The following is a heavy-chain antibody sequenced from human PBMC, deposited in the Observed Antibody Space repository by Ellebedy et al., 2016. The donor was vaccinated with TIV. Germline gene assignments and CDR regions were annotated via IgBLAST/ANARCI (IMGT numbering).Heavy chain of an antibody. CDR1: GFTFSGSA. D-gene: IGHD3-10*01. V-gene: IGHV3-73*01. CDR2: IRSQANSYTT. Sequence: GGSLRLXXAASGFTFSGSAMHWARQSSGQGMEWIGRIRSQANSYTTAYAPSVKGRFFISRDDSKNTAYLHMNSLNTEDSAVYYCTRRGVSGGITFDYWGQGTLVTVSS. CDR3: TRRGVSGGITFDY. J-gene: IGHJ4*02.